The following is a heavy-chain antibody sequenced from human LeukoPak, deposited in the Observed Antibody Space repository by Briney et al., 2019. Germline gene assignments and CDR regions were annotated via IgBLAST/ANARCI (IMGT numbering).Heavy chain of an antibody. Sequence: PSETLSLTCTVSGGSIRSTSYYWGWIRQPPGKGLERLGSVHYSGSTYDNPSLKSRVTISVDTSKNQFSLKLISVTAADTAVYYCARRSTVAGRGRFDPWGQGTLVTVSS. J-gene: IGHJ5*02. D-gene: IGHD6-19*01. CDR2: VHYSGST. CDR3: ARRSTVAGRGRFDP. CDR1: GGSIRSTSYY. V-gene: IGHV4-39*01.